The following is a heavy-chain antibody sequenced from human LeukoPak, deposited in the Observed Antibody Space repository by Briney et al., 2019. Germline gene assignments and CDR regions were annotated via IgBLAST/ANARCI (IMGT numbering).Heavy chain of an antibody. Sequence: GASVQVSCKASGYTFTGYYMHWVRQAPGQGLEWMGWINPNSGGTNYAQKFQGRVTMTRDTSISTAYMELSRLRSDDTAVYYCAREMRSYDSSGDFGYWGQGTLVTVSS. V-gene: IGHV1-2*02. CDR2: INPNSGGT. CDR1: GYTFTGYY. J-gene: IGHJ4*02. D-gene: IGHD3-22*01. CDR3: AREMRSYDSSGDFGY.